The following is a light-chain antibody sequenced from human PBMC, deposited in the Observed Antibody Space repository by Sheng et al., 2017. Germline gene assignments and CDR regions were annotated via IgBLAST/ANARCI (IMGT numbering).Light chain of an antibody. CDR1: QSISSY. CDR2: AAS. V-gene: IGKV1-39*01. Sequence: DIQMTQSPSSLSASVGDRVTITCRASQSISSYLNWYQQKAGEAPKLLIYAASSLQSGVPSRFSGSGSGTDFTLTISSLQPEDFATYYCQQSYSTPRYTFGQGTKLEIE. CDR3: QQSYSTPRYT. J-gene: IGKJ2*01.